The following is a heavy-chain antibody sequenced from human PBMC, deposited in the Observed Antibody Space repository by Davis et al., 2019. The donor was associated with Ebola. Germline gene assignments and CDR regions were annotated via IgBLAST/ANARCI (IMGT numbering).Heavy chain of an antibody. J-gene: IGHJ4*02. CDR1: GGSFSDYY. CDR2: VDHSGNT. D-gene: IGHD3-3*02. CDR3: ARHFSGIFDY. Sequence: SETLSLTCAVYGGSFSDYYWSWIRQPLGKGLEWIGEVDHSGNTNYNPSFKSRVIVSEDASKNQFSLKLTSVTAADTAVYYCARHFSGIFDYWGQGTLVTVSS. V-gene: IGHV4-34*01.